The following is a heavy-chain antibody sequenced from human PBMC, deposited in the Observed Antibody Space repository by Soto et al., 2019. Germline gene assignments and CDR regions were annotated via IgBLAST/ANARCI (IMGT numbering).Heavy chain of an antibody. V-gene: IGHV1-45*02. CDR2: MRPLIGDT. Sequence: QVPLVQSGAEVKQTGSSVKISCKTSGHPLSYRYLHCFRQAPGQAFEWMGRMRPLIGDTNNAQKVHDRLTLTRDRPMTTAYMELRSLTSDDTAIYYCAGEGSYETLSGNSHIFDWGQGTLVSVSS. CDR3: AGEGSYETLSGNSHIFD. CDR1: GHPLSYRY. J-gene: IGHJ4*02. D-gene: IGHD3-9*01.